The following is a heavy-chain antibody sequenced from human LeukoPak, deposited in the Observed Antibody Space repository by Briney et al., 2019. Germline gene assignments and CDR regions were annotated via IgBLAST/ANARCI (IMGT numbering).Heavy chain of an antibody. CDR2: IYGGGTT. Sequence: GGSLRLSCAASGFTVSSNYMSWVRQAPGKGLEWVSVIYGGGTTYYADSVKGRFTISRDNSKNTLYLQMNSLRAEDTAVYYCARIRFGESYAPKSYYYYYMDVWGKGTTVTISS. D-gene: IGHD3-10*01. CDR3: ARIRFGESYAPKSYYYYYMDV. J-gene: IGHJ6*03. V-gene: IGHV3-53*01. CDR1: GFTVSSNY.